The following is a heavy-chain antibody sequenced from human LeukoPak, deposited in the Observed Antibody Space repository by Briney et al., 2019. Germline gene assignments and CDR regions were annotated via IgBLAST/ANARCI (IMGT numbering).Heavy chain of an antibody. D-gene: IGHD3-10*01. V-gene: IGHV1-3*01. Sequence: ASVKVSCKASGYTFTGYAMHWVRQAPGQSLEWMGWINADIGNTKYSQKFQGRVTITRDTSASTVYVELSSLRPEDTAVYYCARGIRGAASIDYWGQGTLVTVSS. CDR1: GYTFTGYA. CDR2: INADIGNT. J-gene: IGHJ4*02. CDR3: ARGIRGAASIDY.